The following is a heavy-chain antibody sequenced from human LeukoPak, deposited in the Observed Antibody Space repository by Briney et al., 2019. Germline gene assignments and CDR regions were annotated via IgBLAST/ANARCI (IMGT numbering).Heavy chain of an antibody. J-gene: IGHJ4*02. CDR2: LSYDGSNK. CDR3: ARGLYKNGWYYFDY. V-gene: IGHV3-33*01. Sequence: GGSRRLSCAASGFTFSGYGIHWVRQAPGKGLEWVAFLSYDGSNKSYADSVKGRFTISRDNSENTLYLQMNSLKAEDTAVYYCARGLYKNGWYYFDYWGQGTLVTVSS. CDR1: GFTFSGYG. D-gene: IGHD6-19*01.